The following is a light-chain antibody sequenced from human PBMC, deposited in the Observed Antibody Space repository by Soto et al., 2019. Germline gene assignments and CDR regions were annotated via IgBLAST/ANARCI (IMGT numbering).Light chain of an antibody. CDR1: QSVSSSN. CDR3: QQYGSSPPIT. V-gene: IGKV3-20*01. J-gene: IGKJ5*01. Sequence: EIVLTQSPGTLSLSPGERATLSCRASQSVSSSNLAWYQQKPGQAPRLLIYGASSRATGIPDRFSGSGSGTDFTLTISRLEPDDFAVYYCQQYGSSPPITFGQGTRLEIK. CDR2: GAS.